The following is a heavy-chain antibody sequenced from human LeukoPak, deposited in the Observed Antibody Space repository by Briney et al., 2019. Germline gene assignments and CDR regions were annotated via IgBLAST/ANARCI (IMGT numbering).Heavy chain of an antibody. CDR2: IYNGGTT. CDR1: GFTVSSNY. Sequence: GGSLRLSCSTSGFTVSSNYMSWVRQAPGKGLEWVSVIYNGGTTYYAESVKGRFTISRDNSKNTLYLQMNSLRAEDTAVYYCARDIGSTIFGVVTNRRFDPWGQGTLVTVSS. J-gene: IGHJ5*02. V-gene: IGHV3-53*05. D-gene: IGHD3-3*01. CDR3: ARDIGSTIFGVVTNRRFDP.